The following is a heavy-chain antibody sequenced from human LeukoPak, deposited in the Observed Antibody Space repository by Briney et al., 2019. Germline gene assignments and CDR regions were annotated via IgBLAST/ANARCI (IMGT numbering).Heavy chain of an antibody. V-gene: IGHV3-30*02. D-gene: IGHD4-17*01. Sequence: GGSLRLSCAASGFTFSTYGMHWVRQAPGKGLEWVAFIRYDGTNKYYADSVKDRFTISRDNSKNTVYLQMNSLRPEDTAVYYCTKGEYGAYDYWGQGTLVTVSS. CDR1: GFTFSTYG. J-gene: IGHJ4*02. CDR2: IRYDGTNK. CDR3: TKGEYGAYDY.